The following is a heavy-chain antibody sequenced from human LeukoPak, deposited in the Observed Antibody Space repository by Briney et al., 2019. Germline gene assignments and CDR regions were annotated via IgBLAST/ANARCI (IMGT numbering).Heavy chain of an antibody. CDR1: GYTFTSYA. J-gene: IGHJ5*02. V-gene: IGHV1-3*01. Sequence: ASVKVSCKASGYTFTSYAMHWVRQAPGQRLEWMGWINAGNGNTKYSQKFQGRVTITRDTSASTAYMELSSLRSDDTAVYYCARGLYGDYWFDPWGQGTLVTVSS. CDR3: ARGLYGDYWFDP. D-gene: IGHD4-17*01. CDR2: INAGNGNT.